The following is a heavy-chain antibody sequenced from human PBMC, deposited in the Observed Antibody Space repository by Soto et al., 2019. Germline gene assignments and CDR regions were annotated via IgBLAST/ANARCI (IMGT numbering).Heavy chain of an antibody. CDR3: VSPEGYYDSSGYTLDY. CDR1: GDSIGSSTYY. J-gene: IGHJ4*02. D-gene: IGHD3-22*01. Sequence: TSETLSLTCTVSGDSIGSSTYYWGWIRQPPGKGLEWIGSMFYSGNTYYNPSLKSRVTLSIDTSKNQFSLKLNSVTAADTAVYYCVSPEGYYDSSGYTLDYWGQGTLVTVSS. CDR2: MFYSGNT. V-gene: IGHV4-39*01.